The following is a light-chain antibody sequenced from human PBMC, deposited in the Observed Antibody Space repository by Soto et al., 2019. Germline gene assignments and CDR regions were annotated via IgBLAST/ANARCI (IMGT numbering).Light chain of an antibody. CDR2: GDS. V-gene: IGLV1-40*01. Sequence: QSVLTQPPSVSGAPGQRVTISCTGSSSNIGAGYDVHWYQQLPGTAPKLLIYGDSNRPSGVPDRFSGSKSGTSTSLAITGLQAEDEADYYFQSYDNSLSGSLFGTGTKVTVL. CDR1: SSNIGAGYD. J-gene: IGLJ1*01. CDR3: QSYDNSLSGSL.